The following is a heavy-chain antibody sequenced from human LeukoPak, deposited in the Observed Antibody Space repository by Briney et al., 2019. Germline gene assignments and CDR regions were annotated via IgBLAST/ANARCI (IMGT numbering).Heavy chain of an antibody. J-gene: IGHJ6*03. D-gene: IGHD2-21*01. CDR2: IYTSGST. CDR3: ARDYCGGDCYYYYYYYMDV. V-gene: IGHV4-4*07. Sequence: PSETLSLTCTVSGGSISSYYWSWIRQPAGKGLEWIGRIYTSGSTNYNPSLKSRVTMSVDTSKNQFSLKLSSVTAADTAVYYCARDYCGGDCYYYYYYYMDVWGKGTTVTVSS. CDR1: GGSISSYY.